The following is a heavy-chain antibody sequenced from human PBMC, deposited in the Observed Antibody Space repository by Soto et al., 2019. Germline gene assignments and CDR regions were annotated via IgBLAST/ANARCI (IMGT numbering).Heavy chain of an antibody. D-gene: IGHD2-2*01. CDR2: IYHSGST. J-gene: IGHJ5*02. V-gene: IGHV4-30-2*01. CDR1: GGSISSGGYS. Sequence: SETLSLTCAVSGGSISSGGYSWSWIRQPPGKGLDWIGYIYHSGSTYYNPSLKSRVTISVDRSKNQFSLKLSSVTAADMAVYYCARVPTPWGQGTLVTVSS. CDR3: ARVPTP.